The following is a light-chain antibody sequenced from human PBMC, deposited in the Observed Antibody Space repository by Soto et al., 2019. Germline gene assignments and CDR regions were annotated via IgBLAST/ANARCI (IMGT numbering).Light chain of an antibody. CDR1: NSDVGGYNY. V-gene: IGLV2-8*01. Sequence: QSVLTQPPSASGSPGQSVTISCTGTNSDVGGYNYVSWYQQHPGKAPKLMIYEVSKRPSGVPDRFSGSKSGNTASLTVSGLQAVDEADYYCSSYAGSNNLVFGTGTKVTVL. J-gene: IGLJ1*01. CDR2: EVS. CDR3: SSYAGSNNLV.